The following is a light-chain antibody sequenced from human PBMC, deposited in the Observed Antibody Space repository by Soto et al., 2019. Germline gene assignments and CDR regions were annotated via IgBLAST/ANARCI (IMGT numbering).Light chain of an antibody. CDR1: RDIDNY. CDR3: HQYGNRPFT. CDR2: DAS. J-gene: IGKJ2*01. Sequence: IQMTQSPSSLSASVGDRVTITCQASRDIDNYLNWYQQKPGKAPNLLIYDASNLETGVPLRFSGSRSGTHFTLTISSLQPEDIGIYYCHQYGNRPFTFGQGTKLEIK. V-gene: IGKV1-33*01.